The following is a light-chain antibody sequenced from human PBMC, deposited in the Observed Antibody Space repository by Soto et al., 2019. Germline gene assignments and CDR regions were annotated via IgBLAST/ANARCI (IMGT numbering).Light chain of an antibody. J-gene: IGKJ3*01. CDR2: KAS. CDR3: QQYNSYPSA. CDR1: QSISSW. V-gene: IGKV1-5*03. Sequence: DIQMTQSPSTLSASVGDRVTITCRASQSISSWLAWYQQKPGKAPKLLIYKASSLESGVPSRFSGSRSGTEFTLTISSLQPDDFATYYCQQYNSYPSAFGPGTKVDIK.